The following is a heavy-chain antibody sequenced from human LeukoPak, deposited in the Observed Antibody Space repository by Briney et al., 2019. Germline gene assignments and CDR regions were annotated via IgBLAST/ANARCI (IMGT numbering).Heavy chain of an antibody. V-gene: IGHV1-69*05. CDR3: ARDGPLGYCSGGSCYSGY. CDR1: GGTFSSYT. CDR2: IIPIFGTA. J-gene: IGHJ4*02. Sequence: SVKVSCKASGGTFSSYTISWVRQAPGQGLEWMGRIIPIFGTANYAQKFQGRVTITTDESTSTAYMELSSLRSEDTAVYYCARDGPLGYCSGGSCYSGYWGQGTLVTVSS. D-gene: IGHD2-15*01.